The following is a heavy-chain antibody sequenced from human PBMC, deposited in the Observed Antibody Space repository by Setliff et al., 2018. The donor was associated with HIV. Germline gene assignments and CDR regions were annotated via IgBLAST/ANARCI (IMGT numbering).Heavy chain of an antibody. CDR2: IYNSVTT. D-gene: IGHD3-22*01. Sequence: PSETLSLTCIVSGASISSNTWSWIRQAPGKGLQWIGFIYNSVTTNYNPSLKSRVTISVDTSKNQFSLKLSSVTAADTAVYYCASRVYYYDSNNFLREEGFDPWGQGTLVTVSS. J-gene: IGHJ5*02. V-gene: IGHV4-59*12. CDR3: ASRVYYYDSNNFLREEGFDP. CDR1: GASISSNT.